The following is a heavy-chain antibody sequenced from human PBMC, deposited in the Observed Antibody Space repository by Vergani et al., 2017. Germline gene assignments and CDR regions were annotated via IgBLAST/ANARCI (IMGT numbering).Heavy chain of an antibody. J-gene: IGHJ6*02. Sequence: EVQLLESGGDLVQPGGSLRLSCAASGFTFNHYAMNWVRQAPGKGLEWVSGISGSGGSTYYAGSVKGRFTISRDSSKKTLYLQMSSLSAGDTAVYYCAKANPRNSGYDYLYYYHAMDVWGQGTTVTVSS. D-gene: IGHD5-12*01. CDR1: GFTFNHYA. V-gene: IGHV3-23*01. CDR2: ISGSGGST. CDR3: AKANPRNSGYDYLYYYHAMDV.